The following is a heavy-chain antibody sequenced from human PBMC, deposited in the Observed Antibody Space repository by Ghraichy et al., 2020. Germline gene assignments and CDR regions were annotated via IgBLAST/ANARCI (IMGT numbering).Heavy chain of an antibody. V-gene: IGHV3-7*01. J-gene: IGHJ1*01. CDR3: ATEYGDYVGREYFLQ. CDR2: IRRDGNER. D-gene: IGHD4-17*01. CDR1: GFTFSSSW. Sequence: GGSLRLSCATSGFTFSSSWMSWLRQRPEKGLEWVANIRRDGNERNYGDSVRGRFTISRDNANSSLFLQMNSLRVEDTAVYYCATEYGDYVGREYFLQWGQGTLVTVSS.